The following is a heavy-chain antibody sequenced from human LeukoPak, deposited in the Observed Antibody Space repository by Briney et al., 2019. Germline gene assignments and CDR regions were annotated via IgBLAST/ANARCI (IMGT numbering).Heavy chain of an antibody. J-gene: IGHJ4*02. CDR1: GYTFTGYY. CDR3: AREGPYCSGGSCYGY. CDR2: INPNSGGT. Sequence: ASVKVSCKASGYTFTGYYMHWVRQAPGQGLEWMGWINPNSGGTNYAQKFQGRVTMTRDTSISTAYMELSRLRSEDTAVYYCAREGPYCSGGSCYGYWGQGTLVTVSS. V-gene: IGHV1-2*02. D-gene: IGHD2-15*01.